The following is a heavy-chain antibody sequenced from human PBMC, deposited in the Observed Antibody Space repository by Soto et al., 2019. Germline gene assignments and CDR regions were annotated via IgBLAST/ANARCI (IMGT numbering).Heavy chain of an antibody. CDR3: ARDIGDPRGYYGMDV. V-gene: IGHV3-21*01. CDR1: GFTFSSYS. Sequence: EVQLVESGGGLVKPGGSLRLSCAASGFTFSSYSVNWVRQAPGKGLEWVSSISSSSSYIYYADSVKGRFTISRDNAKNSLYLQMNSLRAEDTAVYYCARDIGDPRGYYGMDVWGQGTTVTVSS. CDR2: ISSSSSYI. D-gene: IGHD1-26*01. J-gene: IGHJ6*02.